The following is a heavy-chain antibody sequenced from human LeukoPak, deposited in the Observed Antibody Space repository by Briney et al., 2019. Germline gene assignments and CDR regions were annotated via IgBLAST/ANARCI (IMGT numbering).Heavy chain of an antibody. Sequence: GGSLRLSCAASGFTFSSYEMNWVRQAPGKGLERVSYISSSGSTIYYADSVKGRFTISRDNAKNSLYLQMNSLRAEDTAVYYCATGRESYYYYYYYMDLWGKGTTVTLSS. V-gene: IGHV3-48*03. D-gene: IGHD5-24*01. J-gene: IGHJ6*03. CDR2: ISSSGSTI. CDR3: ATGRESYYYYYYYMDL. CDR1: GFTFSSYE.